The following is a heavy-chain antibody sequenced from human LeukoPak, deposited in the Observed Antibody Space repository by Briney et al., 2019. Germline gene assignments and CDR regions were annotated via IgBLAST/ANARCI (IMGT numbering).Heavy chain of an antibody. D-gene: IGHD3-22*01. J-gene: IGHJ4*02. CDR2: FHSDGNST. CDR3: AGETDDSSGYYYDY. Sequence: GGSLRLSCAASGFSFSSYWMHWVRHAPGKGLVWVSRFHSDGNSTSYADSVKGRFTISRDNAKNTLYLQMNSLRAEDTAVYFCAGETDDSSGYYYDYWGQGTLVTVSS. CDR1: GFSFSSYW. V-gene: IGHV3-74*01.